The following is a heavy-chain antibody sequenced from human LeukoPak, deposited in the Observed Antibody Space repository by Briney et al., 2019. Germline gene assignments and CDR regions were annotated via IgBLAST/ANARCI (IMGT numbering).Heavy chain of an antibody. CDR2: RSIYNGNT. Sequence: GASVKVSCKASGYDFINYGISWVRQAPGQGLEWMGWRSIYNGNTDYKLQGRVTMTTDTSTNTAYMEVRSLRSDDTAVYYCARGGPFPSSSSSREYYFDYWGQGTLVTLFS. CDR1: GYDFINYG. J-gene: IGHJ4*02. V-gene: IGHV1-18*01. D-gene: IGHD6-6*01. CDR3: ARGGPFPSSSSSREYYFDY.